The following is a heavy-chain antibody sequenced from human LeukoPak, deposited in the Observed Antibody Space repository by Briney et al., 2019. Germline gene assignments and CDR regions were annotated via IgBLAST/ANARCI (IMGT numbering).Heavy chain of an antibody. CDR3: AREPYCSGGSCYFDY. CDR2: INPSGGST. V-gene: IGHV1-46*01. CDR1: GYTFTSYA. D-gene: IGHD2-15*01. J-gene: IGHJ4*02. Sequence: ASVKVSCKASGYTFTSYAMHWVRQAPGQGLEWMGIINPSGGSTSYAQKFQGRVTMTRDTSTSTVYMELSSLRSEDTAVYYCAREPYCSGGSCYFDYWGQGTLVTVSS.